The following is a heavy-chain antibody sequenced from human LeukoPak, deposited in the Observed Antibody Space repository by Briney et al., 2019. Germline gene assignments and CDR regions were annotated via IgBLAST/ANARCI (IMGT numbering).Heavy chain of an antibody. CDR2: INWNGGTT. J-gene: IGHJ6*03. CDR1: GFTFDDYG. D-gene: IGHD3-9*01. Sequence: PGGSLRLSCAASGFTFDDYGMTWVRQAPGKGLEWVSGINWNGGTTGYADSVRGRFTISRDNAKNSLYLQMNSLRAEDTALYYCARANFEGSGGAYYYSYLDVWGEGTTVTVSS. V-gene: IGHV3-20*04. CDR3: ARANFEGSGGAYYYSYLDV.